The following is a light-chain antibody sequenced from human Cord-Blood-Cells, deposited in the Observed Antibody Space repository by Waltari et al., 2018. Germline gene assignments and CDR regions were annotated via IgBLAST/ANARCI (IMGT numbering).Light chain of an antibody. J-gene: IGKJ2*01. V-gene: IGKV4-1*01. CDR3: XQYYSTPT. CDR1: QRVLYSSNNKNY. Sequence: DIVMTQXPDSXAVXLGERATINCKSSQRVLYSSNNKNYLAWYQQKPGQPPKLLIYWASTRESGVPDRFSGSGSGXDFTLTISSLQAEDVAVYYCXQYYSTPTFXXGTXLEI. CDR2: WAS.